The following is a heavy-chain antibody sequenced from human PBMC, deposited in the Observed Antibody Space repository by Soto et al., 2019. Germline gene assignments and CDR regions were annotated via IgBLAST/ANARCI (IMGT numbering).Heavy chain of an antibody. CDR1: GGTFSSYT. Sequence: GASVKVSCKASGGTFSSYTISWVRQAPGQGLEWMGRIIPILGIANYAQKFQGRVTITADKSTSTAYMELSSLRSEDTAVYYCASDRRITIFGVVIRDAFDIWGQGTMVTVSS. J-gene: IGHJ3*02. CDR3: ASDRRITIFGVVIRDAFDI. CDR2: IIPILGIA. D-gene: IGHD3-3*01. V-gene: IGHV1-69*02.